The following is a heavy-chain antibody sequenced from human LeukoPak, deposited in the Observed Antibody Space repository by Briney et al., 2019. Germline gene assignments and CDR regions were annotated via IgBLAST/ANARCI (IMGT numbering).Heavy chain of an antibody. CDR3: AKDKTQYYYGSGSFPG. D-gene: IGHD3-10*01. V-gene: IGHV3-9*01. J-gene: IGHJ4*02. CDR2: ISWNSGSI. CDR1: GFTFDDYA. Sequence: PGGSLRLSCAASGFTFDDYAMHWVRQAPGKGLEWVSGISWNSGSIGYADSVKGRFTISRDNAKNSLYLQMNSLGAEDTALYYCAKDKTQYYYGSGSFPGWGQGTLVTVSS.